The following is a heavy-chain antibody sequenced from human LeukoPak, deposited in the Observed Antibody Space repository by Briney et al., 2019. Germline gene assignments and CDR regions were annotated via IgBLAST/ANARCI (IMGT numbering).Heavy chain of an antibody. D-gene: IGHD3-9*01. CDR1: GYTFTSYD. Sequence: ASVKVSCKASGYTFTSYDINWVRQATGQGLEWMGWMNPNSGNTGYAQKFQGRVTMTRNTPISTAYMELSSLRSEDTAVYYCARDLSHDSPGGEYFQHWGQGTLVTVSS. J-gene: IGHJ1*01. CDR3: ARDLSHDSPGGEYFQH. V-gene: IGHV1-8*01. CDR2: MNPNSGNT.